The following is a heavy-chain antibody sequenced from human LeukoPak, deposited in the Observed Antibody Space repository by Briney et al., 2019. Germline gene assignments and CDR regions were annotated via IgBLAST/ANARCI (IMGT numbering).Heavy chain of an antibody. D-gene: IGHD4-17*01. CDR2: ISYDGSNK. V-gene: IGHV3-30-3*01. CDR3: ARDQTTVTTPHAFDI. CDR1: GFTFSSYA. Sequence: GGSLRLSCAASGFTFSSYAMHWVRQAPGKGLEWVAVISYDGSNKYYADSVKGRFTISRDNSKNTLHLQMNSLRAEDTAVYYCARDQTTVTTPHAFDIWGQGTMVTVSS. J-gene: IGHJ3*02.